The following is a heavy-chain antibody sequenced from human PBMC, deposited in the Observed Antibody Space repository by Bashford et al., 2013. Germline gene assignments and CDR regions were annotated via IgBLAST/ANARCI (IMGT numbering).Heavy chain of an antibody. D-gene: IGHD1-26*01. CDR2: INPNPNSGAT. J-gene: IGHJ3*01. CDR1: IHLHATT. V-gene: IGHV1-2*02. CDR3: ARDGPVVGVWNAFDV. Sequence: SVKVVLQGFWIHLHATTILHWVRQAPGQGLEWMGWINPNPNSGATKYAEMFQGRVTMTRDTSISTAYMELSSLRSDDTAVYFCARDGPVVGVWNAFDVWGQGTVVTVSS.